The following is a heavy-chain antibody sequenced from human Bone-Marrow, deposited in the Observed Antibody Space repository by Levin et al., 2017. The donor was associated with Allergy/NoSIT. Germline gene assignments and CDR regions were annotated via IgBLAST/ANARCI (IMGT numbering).Heavy chain of an antibody. D-gene: IGHD3-22*01. Sequence: SETLSLTCTVSGASISNNYWSWIRQPPGKGLEWIGYIYNSGITNYNPSLKSRVTISADTSKDQFSLKLSSVTAADTAVYYCARENSNGYYFEYWGQGALVTVSS. J-gene: IGHJ4*02. CDR2: IYNSGIT. CDR1: GASISNNY. V-gene: IGHV4-59*01. CDR3: ARENSNGYYFEY.